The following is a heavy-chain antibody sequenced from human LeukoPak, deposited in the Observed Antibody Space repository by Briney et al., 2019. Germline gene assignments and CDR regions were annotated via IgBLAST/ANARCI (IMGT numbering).Heavy chain of an antibody. CDR1: GYTFTSYY. CDR2: INPSGGST. CDR3: AGGGRELLLDY. D-gene: IGHD1-26*01. V-gene: IGHV1-46*01. J-gene: IGHJ4*02. Sequence: ASVKVSCKASGYTFTSYYMHWVRQAPGQGLEWMGIINPSGGSTSYAQKFQGRVTMTRDMSTSTVYMELSSLRSEDTAVYYCAGGGRELLLDYWGQGTLVTVSS.